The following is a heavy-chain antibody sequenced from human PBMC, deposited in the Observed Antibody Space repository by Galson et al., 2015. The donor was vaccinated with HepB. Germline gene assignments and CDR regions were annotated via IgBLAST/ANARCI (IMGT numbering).Heavy chain of an antibody. CDR3: ARDARGRGSGSYSAFDY. D-gene: IGHD1-26*01. CDR2: VTSAGNKQ. CDR1: GFAFKTYT. J-gene: IGHJ4*02. V-gene: IGHV3-30-3*01. Sequence: SLRLSCAASGFAFKTYTMKWVRQAPGKGLEWVAAVTSAGNKQFHADYVKGRFTFTRDNSENMLYLQMNSLRVDDTAIYYCARDARGRGSGSYSAFDYWGQGTLVTVSS.